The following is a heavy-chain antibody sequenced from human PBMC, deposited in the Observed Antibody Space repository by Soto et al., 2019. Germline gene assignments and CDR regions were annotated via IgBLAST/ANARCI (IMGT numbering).Heavy chain of an antibody. CDR3: ARDSSSVLTWYFDL. Sequence: ASVKVSCKASGYTFIDYYLYWVRQAPGQGLEWLGWINPNSGGTYYAQKFQGRVTLTRDTSISTAYMELSRLTSDDTAVYYCARDSSSVLTWYFDLWGRGTLVTVSS. V-gene: IGHV1-2*02. D-gene: IGHD3-16*01. CDR2: INPNSGGT. CDR1: GYTFIDYY. J-gene: IGHJ2*01.